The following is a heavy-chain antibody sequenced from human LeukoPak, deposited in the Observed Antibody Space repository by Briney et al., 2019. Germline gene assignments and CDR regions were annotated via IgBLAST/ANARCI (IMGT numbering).Heavy chain of an antibody. Sequence: PSETLPLTCTVSGGSISSYYWSWIRQPPGQGLEWIGYIYYSGSTNSNPSLKSRVTISVETSKNQFSLKLRSVTAADTAVYYCARLGGYYDQREYYYGMDVWGQGTTVTVSS. CDR1: GGSISSYY. CDR3: ARLGGYYDQREYYYGMDV. V-gene: IGHV4-59*01. D-gene: IGHD3-3*01. J-gene: IGHJ6*02. CDR2: IYYSGST.